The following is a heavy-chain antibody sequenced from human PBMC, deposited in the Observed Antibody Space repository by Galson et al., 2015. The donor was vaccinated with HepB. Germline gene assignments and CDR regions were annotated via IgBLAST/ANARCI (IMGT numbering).Heavy chain of an antibody. Sequence: SLRLSCAASGFTFSSYWIHWVRQVPGKGLVWVSRISSDGGHKNYADSVQGRFTISRDNAKNTLFLQMNSLSADDTAVYYCARGSSDWYGIDYWGQGILATVSS. CDR3: ARGSSDWYGIDY. CDR2: ISSDGGHK. D-gene: IGHD6-19*01. V-gene: IGHV3-74*01. J-gene: IGHJ4*02. CDR1: GFTFSSYW.